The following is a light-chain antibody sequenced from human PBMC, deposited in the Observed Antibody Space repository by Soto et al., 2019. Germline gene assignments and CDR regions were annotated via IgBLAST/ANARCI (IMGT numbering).Light chain of an antibody. CDR1: RSDVGGYKY. Sequence: QSVLTQPASVSGSPGQSITISCTGTRSDVGGYKYVSWYQQHPGKAPKLMIYEVSNRPSGVSNRFSGSKSGNTASPTISGLQAEDEADYYCSSYTSSSTLYVFGTGTKVTVL. J-gene: IGLJ1*01. V-gene: IGLV2-14*01. CDR2: EVS. CDR3: SSYTSSSTLYV.